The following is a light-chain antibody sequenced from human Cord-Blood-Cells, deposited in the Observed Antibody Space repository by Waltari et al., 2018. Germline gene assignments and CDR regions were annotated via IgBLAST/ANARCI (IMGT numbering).Light chain of an antibody. CDR1: SLRSYY. J-gene: IGLJ2*01. Sequence: SSELTQDPAVSVALGQTVRITCQGDSLRSYYASWYQPKPGQAPALVIYGKNNRPSGIPDRFSGSSSGNTASLTITGAQAEDEADYYCNSRDSSGKRFGGGTKLTVL. CDR3: NSRDSSGKR. CDR2: GKN. V-gene: IGLV3-19*01.